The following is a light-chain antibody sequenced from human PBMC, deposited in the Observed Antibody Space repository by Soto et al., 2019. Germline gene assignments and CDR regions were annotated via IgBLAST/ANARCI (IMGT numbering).Light chain of an antibody. Sequence: EVVLTQSPVTLSLSPGERATLSCRASQRIANNFLAWFQQKPGQPPPLLIYGASTRASGITDRFSGSGSGTDFALTISRLEPGDFAVYYCQQYGRSPFTFGRGTKLQIK. CDR2: GAS. V-gene: IGKV3-20*01. CDR3: QQYGRSPFT. J-gene: IGKJ2*01. CDR1: QRIANNF.